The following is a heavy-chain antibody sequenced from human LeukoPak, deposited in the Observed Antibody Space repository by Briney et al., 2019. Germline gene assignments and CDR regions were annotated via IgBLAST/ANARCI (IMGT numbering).Heavy chain of an antibody. Sequence: GESLKISCKGSGYSFTSYWICWVRQMPGKGLEWMGIIYPGDSDTRYSPSFQGQVTISADKSISTAYLQWSSLKASDTAMYYCARQTRAYYDFWSGQYYFDYWGQGTLVTVSS. CDR2: IYPGDSDT. CDR3: ARQTRAYYDFWSGQYYFDY. V-gene: IGHV5-51*01. CDR1: GYSFTSYW. J-gene: IGHJ4*02. D-gene: IGHD3-3*01.